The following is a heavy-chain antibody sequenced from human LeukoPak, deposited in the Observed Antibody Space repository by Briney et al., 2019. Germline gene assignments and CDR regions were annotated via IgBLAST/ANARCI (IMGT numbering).Heavy chain of an antibody. CDR1: GYTFTSYC. V-gene: IGHV1-46*01. CDR2: INPSGGST. Sequence: ASVKVSCKAPGYTFTSYCMHWVRQAPGQGLEWMGIINPSGGSTSYAQKFQGRVTMTRDTSTSTVYMELSSLRSEDTAVYYCAGGYRATFDYWGQGTLVTVSS. J-gene: IGHJ4*02. D-gene: IGHD1-26*01. CDR3: AGGYRATFDY.